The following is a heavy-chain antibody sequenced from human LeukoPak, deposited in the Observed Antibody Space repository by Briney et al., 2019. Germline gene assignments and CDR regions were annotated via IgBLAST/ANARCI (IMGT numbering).Heavy chain of an antibody. J-gene: IGHJ5*02. CDR1: GGSIRGYY. CDR2: INQNAGT. V-gene: IGHV4-34*01. Sequence: PSETLSLTCAVSGGSIRGYYWSWVRQSPGKGLEWIGDINQNAGTDYNPSLKSRVTISIDSSKSRISLNVTAATAADTAMYYCARARTRLSWLDPWGQGTLVSVSS. CDR3: ARARTRLSWLDP. D-gene: IGHD6-6*01.